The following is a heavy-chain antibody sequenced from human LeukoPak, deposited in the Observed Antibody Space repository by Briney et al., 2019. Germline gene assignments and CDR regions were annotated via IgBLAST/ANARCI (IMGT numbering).Heavy chain of an antibody. J-gene: IGHJ6*03. V-gene: IGHV3-53*01. D-gene: IGHD3-10*01. Sequence: GGSLRLSCAASGFTVSSNYMTWVRQAPGKGLEWVSVIYKNAITYHAGTVKGRFTISRDNAKNMLYLQMNSLRADDTAVYYCARSLRVRGVPDYMDVWGKGTTVIISS. CDR1: GFTVSSNY. CDR3: ARSLRVRGVPDYMDV. CDR2: IYKNAIT.